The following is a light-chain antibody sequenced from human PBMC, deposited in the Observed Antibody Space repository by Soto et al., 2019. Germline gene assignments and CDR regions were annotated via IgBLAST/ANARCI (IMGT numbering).Light chain of an antibody. J-gene: IGKJ1*01. CDR2: GAS. Sequence: EIVMTQSPATVSVSPGERATLSCRASQSVSGNLAWYQQKPGQAPRLLIYGASTRATGIPARFSGSASGTDFTLTISSPQSEDFAVYYCQQYNSWPGTFGQGTKV. CDR3: QQYNSWPGT. V-gene: IGKV3-15*01. CDR1: QSVSGN.